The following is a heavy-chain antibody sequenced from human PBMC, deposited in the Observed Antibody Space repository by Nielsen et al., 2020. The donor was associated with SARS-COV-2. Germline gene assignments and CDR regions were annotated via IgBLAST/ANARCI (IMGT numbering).Heavy chain of an antibody. V-gene: IGHV4-34*01. CDR1: GGSFSGYY. D-gene: IGHD6-19*01. CDR3: ARSQLNSSGGSRRGDY. J-gene: IGHJ4*02. CDR2: INHSGST. Sequence: SATLSLTCAVYGGSFSGYYWSWIRQPPGKGLEWIGEINHSGSTNYNPSLKSRVTISVDTSKNQFSLKLSSVTAADTAVYYCARSQLNSSGGSRRGDYWCQGTLVTVSS.